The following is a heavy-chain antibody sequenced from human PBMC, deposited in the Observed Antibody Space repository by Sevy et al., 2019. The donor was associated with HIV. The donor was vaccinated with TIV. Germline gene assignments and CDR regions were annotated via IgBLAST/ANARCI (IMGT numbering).Heavy chain of an antibody. CDR2: TRNKADGYTT. CDR3: ATHAGIAAAGRVFDY. CDR1: VFTFSDHY. D-gene: IGHD6-13*01. Sequence: GGSLRLSCVASVFTFSDHYMEWVRQAPGKGLEWVGRTRNKADGYTTEYAASVKGRFTISRDESKNSLYVQMNSLKTEDTAVYYCATHAGIAAAGRVFDYWGQGTLVTVSS. V-gene: IGHV3-72*01. J-gene: IGHJ4*02.